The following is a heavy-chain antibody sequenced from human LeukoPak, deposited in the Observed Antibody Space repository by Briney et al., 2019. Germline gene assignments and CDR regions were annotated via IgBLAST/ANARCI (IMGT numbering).Heavy chain of an antibody. CDR3: ARDNLLLRWTNWFDP. CDR2: IRHDGSNH. D-gene: IGHD4-23*01. J-gene: IGHJ5*02. V-gene: IGHV3-33*08. CDR1: GFTFNRYG. Sequence: SLRHSCAASGFTFNRYGMHGLRPAPAKGLQGVAVIRHDGSNHYYEDSVKGRFTISSDNSKNTLYLQMNSLRAEDTAVYYCARDNLLLRWTNWFDPWGQGTLVTVSS.